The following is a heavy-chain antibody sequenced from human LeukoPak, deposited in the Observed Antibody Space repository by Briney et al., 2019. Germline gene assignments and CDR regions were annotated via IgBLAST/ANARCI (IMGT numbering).Heavy chain of an antibody. J-gene: IGHJ4*02. CDR2: TNPNSGGT. CDR3: ARDFPSSGWYHPFDY. Sequence: ASVKVSCKASGYAFTGYYMHWVRQAPGQGLEWMGWTNPNSGGTNYAQKFQGRVTMTRDTSISTVYMELSRLRSDDTAVYYCARDFPSSGWYHPFDYWGQGILVTVSS. V-gene: IGHV1-2*02. D-gene: IGHD6-19*01. CDR1: GYAFTGYY.